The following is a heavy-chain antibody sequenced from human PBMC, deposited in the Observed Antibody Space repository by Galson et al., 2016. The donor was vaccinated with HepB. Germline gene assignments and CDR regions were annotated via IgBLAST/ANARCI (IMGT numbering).Heavy chain of an antibody. J-gene: IGHJ4*02. D-gene: IGHD6-13*01. CDR3: AREAGIAAAATYDY. CDR2: IWSDGNTK. V-gene: IGHV3-33*01. CDR1: GLTFSRDG. Sequence: SLRLSCAASGLTFSRDGMHWVRQPPGKGLEWVAVIWSDGNTKFYADSVKGRFTISRDNSKNTLFLQMNSLRAEDRAVYYCAREAGIAAAATYDYWGQGTLVTVSS.